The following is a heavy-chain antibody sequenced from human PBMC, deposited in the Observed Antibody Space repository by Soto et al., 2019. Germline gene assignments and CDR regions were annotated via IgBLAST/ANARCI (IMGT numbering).Heavy chain of an antibody. V-gene: IGHV4-39*01. CDR2: IYYSGST. CDR1: GGSISSSSYY. J-gene: IGHJ6*03. CDR3: ARRPGYSSGWYPYYYYYMDV. Sequence: SETLSLTCTVSGGSISSSSYYWGWIRQPPGKGLEWIGSIYYSGSTYYNPSLKSRVTISVDTSKNQFSLKLSSVTAANTAVYYCARRPGYSSGWYPYYYYYMDVWGKGTTVTVSS. D-gene: IGHD6-19*01.